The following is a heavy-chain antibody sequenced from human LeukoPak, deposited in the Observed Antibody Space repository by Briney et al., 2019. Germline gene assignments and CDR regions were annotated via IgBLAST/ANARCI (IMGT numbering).Heavy chain of an antibody. CDR1: GGSITNYY. CDR2: VYYSGST. Sequence: SETLSLTCTVSGGSITNYYWSWIRQPPGKGLEWIGYVYYSGSTNYNPSLKSRVTISVDTSKNQFSLKLSSVTAADTAVYYCSATMVRGVHTHFDYWGQGTLVTVSS. V-gene: IGHV4-59*08. CDR3: SATMVRGVHTHFDY. J-gene: IGHJ4*02. D-gene: IGHD3-10*01.